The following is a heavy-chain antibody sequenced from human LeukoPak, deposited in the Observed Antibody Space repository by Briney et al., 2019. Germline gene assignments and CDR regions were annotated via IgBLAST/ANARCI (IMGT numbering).Heavy chain of an antibody. CDR3: ARERRTAMAPTTFDY. V-gene: IGHV4-34*01. CDR1: GGSFSGYY. Sequence: SETLSLTYAVYGGSFSGYYWSWIRQPPGKGLEWIGEINHSGSTNYNPSLKSRVTISVDTSKNQFSLKLSSVTAADTAVYYCARERRTAMAPTTFDYWGQGTLVTVSS. CDR2: INHSGST. J-gene: IGHJ4*02. D-gene: IGHD5-18*01.